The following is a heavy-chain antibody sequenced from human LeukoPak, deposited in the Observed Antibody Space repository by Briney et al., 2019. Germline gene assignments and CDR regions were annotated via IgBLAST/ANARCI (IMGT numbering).Heavy chain of an antibody. CDR1: GYIFTNHY. D-gene: IGHD2-2*02. CDR2: INPNSGGT. CDR3: ARGHIVVVPAAISPLYYYYYMDV. V-gene: IGHV1-2*02. Sequence: ASVKVSCKASGYIFTNHYVHWVRRAPGQGLEWMGWINPNSGGTNYAQKFQGRVTMTRDTSISTAYMELSRLRSDDTAVYYCARGHIVVVPAAISPLYYYYYMDVWGKGTTVTVSS. J-gene: IGHJ6*03.